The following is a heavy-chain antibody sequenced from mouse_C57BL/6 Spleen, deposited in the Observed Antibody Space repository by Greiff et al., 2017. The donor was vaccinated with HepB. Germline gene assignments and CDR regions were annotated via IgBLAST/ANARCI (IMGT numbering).Heavy chain of an antibody. CDR1: GFTFSSYA. J-gene: IGHJ2*01. D-gene: IGHD1-1*01. CDR2: ISDGGSYT. V-gene: IGHV5-4*01. CDR3: AREGYGSTLDY. Sequence: EVMLVESGGGLVKPGGSLKLSCAASGFTFSSYAMSWVRQTPEKRLEWVATISDGGSYTYYPDNVKGRFTISRDNAKNNLYLQMSHLKSEDTAMYYCAREGYGSTLDYWGQGTTLTVSS.